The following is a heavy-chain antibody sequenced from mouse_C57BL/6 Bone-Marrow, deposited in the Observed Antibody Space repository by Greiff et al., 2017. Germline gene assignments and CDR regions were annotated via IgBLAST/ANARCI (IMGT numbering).Heavy chain of an antibody. CDR3: ARQETGYFDY. CDR2: INPSTGGT. CDR1: GYSFTGYY. V-gene: IGHV1-42*01. Sequence: EVKVVESGPELVKPGASVKISCKASGYSFTGYYMNWVKQSPEKSLEWIGEINPSTGGTTYNQKFKAKATLTVDKSSSTAYMQLKSLTSEDSAVYYCARQETGYFDYWGQGTTLTVSS. J-gene: IGHJ2*01.